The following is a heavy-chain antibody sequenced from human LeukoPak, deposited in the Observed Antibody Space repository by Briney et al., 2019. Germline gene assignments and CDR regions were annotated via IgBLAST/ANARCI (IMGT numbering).Heavy chain of an antibody. CDR1: GFTFRNYA. D-gene: IGHD5-18*01. CDR2: IWYNGNTK. CDR3: ARDAETGYSYGYTPDF. V-gene: IGHV3-33*01. Sequence: GGSLRLSCAASGFTFRNYAMHWVRQAPGKGLEWVAVIWYNGNTKYFADSVRGRFTISRDNSKNIMHLQMNSLRVEDTSIYYCARDAETGYSYGYTPDFWGQGTLVTVSS. J-gene: IGHJ4*02.